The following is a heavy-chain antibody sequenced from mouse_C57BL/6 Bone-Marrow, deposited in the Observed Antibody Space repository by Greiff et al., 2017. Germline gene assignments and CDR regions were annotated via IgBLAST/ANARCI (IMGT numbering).Heavy chain of an antibody. V-gene: IGHV1-52*01. Sequence: QLQQPGAELVRPGSSVKLSCKASGYTFTSYWMHWVKQRPIQGLEWIGNIDPSDSETHYNQKFKDKATLTVDKSSSTAYMQLSSLTSEDSAVYYCARRGAVVAHFDVWGTGTTVTVSS. D-gene: IGHD1-1*01. J-gene: IGHJ1*03. CDR3: ARRGAVVAHFDV. CDR1: GYTFTSYW. CDR2: IDPSDSET.